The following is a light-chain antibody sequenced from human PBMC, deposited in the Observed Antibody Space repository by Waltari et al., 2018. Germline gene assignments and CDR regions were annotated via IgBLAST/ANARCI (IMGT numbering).Light chain of an antibody. V-gene: IGKV3-20*01. Sequence: IVLTQSPGTLSLSPGERATLSCRASQSVSRTLAWYQQKPGQAPRLLIYGASTRAAGIPDRFSGSGSGTDFSLTISRREPEDFAVYYCQHYVRLPVTFGQGTKVEIK. CDR1: QSVSRT. J-gene: IGKJ1*01. CDR2: GAS. CDR3: QHYVRLPVT.